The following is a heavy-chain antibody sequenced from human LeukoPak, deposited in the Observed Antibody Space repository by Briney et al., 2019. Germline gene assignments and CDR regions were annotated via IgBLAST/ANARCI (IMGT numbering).Heavy chain of an antibody. J-gene: IGHJ4*02. V-gene: IGHV3-33*06. CDR1: GFTFSSYG. D-gene: IGHD2-8*01. Sequence: PGRSLRLSCAASGFTFSSYGMHWVRQAPGKGLEWVAVIWYDGSNKYYADSVKGRFTISRDNSKNTLYLQMNSLRAEDTAVYYCAKAGYCTNGVCYLWYFDYWGQGTLVTVSS. CDR2: IWYDGSNK. CDR3: AKAGYCTNGVCYLWYFDY.